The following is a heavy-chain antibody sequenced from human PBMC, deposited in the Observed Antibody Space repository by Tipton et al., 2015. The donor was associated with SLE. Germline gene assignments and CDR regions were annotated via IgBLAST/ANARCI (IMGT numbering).Heavy chain of an antibody. CDR3: ARKPLGIAGPFDY. J-gene: IGHJ4*02. V-gene: IGHV4-59*01. CDR1: GGSISSYY. Sequence: TLSLTCTVSGGSISSYYWSWIRQPPGKGLEWIGYMYYSGSTNYNPSLKSRVTISVDTSKNQFFLKLSSVTAADTAVYYCARKPLGIAGPFDYWGQGTLVTVSS. CDR2: MYYSGST. D-gene: IGHD6-13*01.